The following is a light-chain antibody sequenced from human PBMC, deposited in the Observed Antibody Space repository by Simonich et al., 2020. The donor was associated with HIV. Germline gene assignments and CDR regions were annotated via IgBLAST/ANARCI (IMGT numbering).Light chain of an antibody. Sequence: IVMTQSPDSLAVSLGERATINCKSSQSVLYSSNNKNYLVWYQQKPGQPPKLLIYWASIRDSGVPDRFSGSGSGTDFTLTISSLQAEDVAVYYCQQYFGTPYTFGQGTKLEIK. CDR2: WAS. J-gene: IGKJ2*01. CDR1: QSVLYSSNNKNY. CDR3: QQYFGTPYT. V-gene: IGKV4-1*01.